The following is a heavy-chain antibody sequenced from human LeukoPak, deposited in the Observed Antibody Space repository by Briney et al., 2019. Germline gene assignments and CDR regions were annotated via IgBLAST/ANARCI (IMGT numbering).Heavy chain of an antibody. Sequence: AGGSLRLSCAASGFTFSRYWMPWVRHTPGKGLVWVSRIKGDGSSTSYADSVKGRFTISRDNAKNTLYLQMNSLRAEDTAVYYCARDGYSFGHDFDYWGQGTLVTVSS. D-gene: IGHD5-18*01. CDR2: IKGDGSST. J-gene: IGHJ4*02. V-gene: IGHV3-74*01. CDR3: ARDGYSFGHDFDY. CDR1: GFTFSRYW.